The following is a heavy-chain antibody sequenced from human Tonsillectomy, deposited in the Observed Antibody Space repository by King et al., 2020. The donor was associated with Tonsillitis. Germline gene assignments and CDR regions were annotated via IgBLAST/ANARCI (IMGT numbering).Heavy chain of an antibody. CDR3: ARIRGLGLFDY. D-gene: IGHD3/OR15-3a*01. CDR2: IFSDDKE. J-gene: IGHJ4*02. V-gene: IGHV2-26*01. Sequence: TLKESGPVLVKPTETLTLTCTVSGFSLSDARMGVAWIRQPPGKALEWLAHIFSDDKEFYATTLRNRLTISQDTSGSQVVLTLTNVDPVDTATYFCARIRGLGLFDYWGQGTPVTVSS. CDR1: GFSLSDARMG.